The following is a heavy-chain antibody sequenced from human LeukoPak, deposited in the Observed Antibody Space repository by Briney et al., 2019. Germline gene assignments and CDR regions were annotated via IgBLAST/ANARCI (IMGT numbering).Heavy chain of an antibody. CDR2: IRYDGSNK. CDR3: ARVDSSSWYPGDF. CDR1: GFTFSSYG. D-gene: IGHD6-13*01. J-gene: IGHJ4*02. Sequence: GGSLRLSCAASGFTFSSYGMHWVRQAPGKGLEWVAFIRYDGSNKYYADSVKGRFTISRDNSKNTLYLQMNSLRSEDTAVYYCARVDSSSWYPGDFWGQGTLVTVSS. V-gene: IGHV3-30*02.